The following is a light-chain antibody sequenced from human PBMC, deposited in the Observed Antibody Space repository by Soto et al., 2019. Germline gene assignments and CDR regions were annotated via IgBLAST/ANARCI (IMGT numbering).Light chain of an antibody. J-gene: IGKJ4*01. CDR2: GAS. V-gene: IGKV1-39*01. Sequence: DIQMTQSPSSLSASVGDRVTIICRASQNIGSYLYWYQQKPGKAPQILIYGASSLQSGVPSRFSGSGSGTDFTLTISSLQPDDFATYFCQQSHSIPLTFGGGTKVEI. CDR3: QQSHSIPLT. CDR1: QNIGSY.